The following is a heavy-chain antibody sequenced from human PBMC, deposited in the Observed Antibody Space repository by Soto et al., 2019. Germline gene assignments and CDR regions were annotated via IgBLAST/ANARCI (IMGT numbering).Heavy chain of an antibody. Sequence: QVQLVQSGTEVKKPGASVKVSYKASGYTFTSYAMHWVRQAPGQRLEWMGWINDGNGKTKYSQKFQGRVTITRDTSASTAYMELSSLRSEDTAVYYCARGGMVSYIDYWGQGTLVTVSS. CDR2: INDGNGKT. CDR1: GYTFTSYA. D-gene: IGHD1-26*01. V-gene: IGHV1-3*01. CDR3: ARGGMVSYIDY. J-gene: IGHJ4*02.